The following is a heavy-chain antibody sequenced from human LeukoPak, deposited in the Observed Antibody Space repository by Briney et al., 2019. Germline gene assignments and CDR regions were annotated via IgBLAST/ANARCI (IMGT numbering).Heavy chain of an antibody. CDR1: GFTFSSYA. CDR3: ARVSYNNYGRPNWFDP. J-gene: IGHJ5*02. CDR2: ISYDGSNK. D-gene: IGHD4-11*01. V-gene: IGHV3-30*04. Sequence: GGSLRLSCAASGFTFSSYAMHWVRQAPGKGLEWVAVISYDGSNKYYADSVKGRFTISRDNSKNTLYLQMNSLRAEDTAVYYCARVSYNNYGRPNWFDPWGQGTLVTVSS.